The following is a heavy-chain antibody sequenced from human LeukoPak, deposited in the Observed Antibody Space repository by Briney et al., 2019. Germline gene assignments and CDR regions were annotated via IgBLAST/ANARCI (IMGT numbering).Heavy chain of an antibody. Sequence: ASVKVSCKASGYTFTGYYMHWVRQAPGQGLEWMGWINPNSGGTNYAQKFQGRVTMTRDTSISTDYMEVSRLRSDDPAVYYCARVKRRYCSGGSCYPASYFDYWGQGTLVTVSS. CDR1: GYTFTGYY. V-gene: IGHV1-2*02. CDR3: ARVKRRYCSGGSCYPASYFDY. CDR2: INPNSGGT. D-gene: IGHD2-15*01. J-gene: IGHJ4*02.